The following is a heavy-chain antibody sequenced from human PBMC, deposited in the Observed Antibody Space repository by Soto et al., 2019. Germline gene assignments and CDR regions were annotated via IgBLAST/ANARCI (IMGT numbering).Heavy chain of an antibody. J-gene: IGHJ5*02. Sequence: GGSLRLSCAASGFTFSSYGMHWVRQAPGKGLEWVAVIWYDGSNKYYADSVKGRFTISRDNSKNTLYLQMNSLRAEDTAVYYCARSPFKMATITGWFDPWGQGTLVTVSS. CDR2: IWYDGSNK. CDR1: GFTFSSYG. D-gene: IGHD5-12*01. V-gene: IGHV3-33*01. CDR3: ARSPFKMATITGWFDP.